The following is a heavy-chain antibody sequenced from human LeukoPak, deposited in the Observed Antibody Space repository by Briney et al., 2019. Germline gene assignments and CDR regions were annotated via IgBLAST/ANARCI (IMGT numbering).Heavy chain of an antibody. CDR2: IYYSGST. CDR3: ARFEGSWGGFDI. Sequence: PSETLSLICTVSGGSISSSSYYWGWIRQPPGKGLEWIGSIYYSGSTYYNPSLKSRVTISVDTSKKQFSLKLSSVTAADTAVYYCARFEGSWGGFDIWGQGTMVTVSA. CDR1: GGSISSSSYY. D-gene: IGHD7-27*01. V-gene: IGHV4-39*01. J-gene: IGHJ3*02.